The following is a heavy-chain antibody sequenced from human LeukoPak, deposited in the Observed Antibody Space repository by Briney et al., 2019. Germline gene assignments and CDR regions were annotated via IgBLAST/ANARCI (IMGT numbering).Heavy chain of an antibody. D-gene: IGHD3-9*01. CDR3: AGSPHILTGENFDY. CDR1: GYTFTGYY. J-gene: IGHJ4*02. V-gene: IGHV1-2*02. CDR2: INPNSGGT. Sequence: GASVKVSCKASGYTFTGYYMHWVRQAPGQGLELMGWINPNSGGTNYAQKFQGRVTMTRDTSISTAYMELSRLRSDDTAVYYCAGSPHILTGENFDYWGQGTLLTVSS.